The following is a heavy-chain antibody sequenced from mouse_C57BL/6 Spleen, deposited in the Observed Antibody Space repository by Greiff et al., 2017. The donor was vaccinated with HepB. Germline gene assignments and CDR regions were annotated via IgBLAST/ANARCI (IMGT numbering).Heavy chain of an antibody. CDR1: GYTFTSYW. D-gene: IGHD2-4*01. CDR3: ARWGLRREAWFAY. V-gene: IGHV1-52*01. CDR2: IDPSDSET. J-gene: IGHJ3*01. Sequence: VQLQQPGAELVRPGSSVKLSCKASGYTFTSYWMHWVKQRPIQGLEWIGNIDPSDSETHYNQKFKDKATLTVDKSSSTAYMQLSSLTSEDSAVYYCARWGLRREAWFAYWGQGTLVTVSA.